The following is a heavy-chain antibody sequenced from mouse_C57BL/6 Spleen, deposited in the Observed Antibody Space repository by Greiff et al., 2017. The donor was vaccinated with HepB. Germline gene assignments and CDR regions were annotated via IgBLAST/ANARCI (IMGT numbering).Heavy chain of an antibody. CDR2: ISSGSSTI. J-gene: IGHJ3*01. D-gene: IGHD1-1*01. CDR1: GFTFSDYG. Sequence: DVHLVESGGGLVKPGGSLKLSCAASGFTFSDYGMHWVRQAPEKGLEWVAYISSGSSTIYYEDTVKGRFTISRDNAKNTLFLQMTSLRSEDTAMYYCTSYYYGSSPAWFAYWGQGTLVTVSA. CDR3: TSYYYGSSPAWFAY. V-gene: IGHV5-17*01.